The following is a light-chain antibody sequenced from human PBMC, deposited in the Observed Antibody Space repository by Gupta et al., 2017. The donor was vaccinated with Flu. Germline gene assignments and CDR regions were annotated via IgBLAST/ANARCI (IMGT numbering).Light chain of an antibody. V-gene: IGKV1-9*01. J-gene: IGKJ1*01. CDR2: EAS. CDR3: QLLSQWA. CDR1: QGVGTY. Sequence: QSPSFLSASVGDRVTITCRASQGVGTYLDWYQQKTGSPPKLLIYEASTLRSGVPSRFSGSGSGTEFTLTISSLQPEDFATYYCQLLSQWAFGQGTRVEVK.